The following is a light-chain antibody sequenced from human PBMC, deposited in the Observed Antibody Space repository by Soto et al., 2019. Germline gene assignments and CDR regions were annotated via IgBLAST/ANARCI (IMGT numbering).Light chain of an antibody. CDR2: GAS. CDR1: QTIDTN. CDR3: QHYNSYSEA. V-gene: IGKV3-15*01. Sequence: IVMTQSPGTLSGFLGGSATLSCRASQTIDTNLAWYQQKPGQAPRLLIYGASARATGIPVRFSGSGSGTEFTLTISSLQPDDFATYYCQHYNSYSEAFGQGTKVDIK. J-gene: IGKJ1*01.